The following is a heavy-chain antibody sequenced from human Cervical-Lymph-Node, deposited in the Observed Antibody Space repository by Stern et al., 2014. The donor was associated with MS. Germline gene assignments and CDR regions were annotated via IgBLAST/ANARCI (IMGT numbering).Heavy chain of an antibody. V-gene: IGHV3-9*01. CDR1: GFSFGDYA. D-gene: IGHD6-6*01. J-gene: IGHJ3*02. Sequence: EVQLVESGGGLVQPGRSLRLSCAASGFSFGDYAMHWVRQAPGTGQELVSSISWNSGIIAYLDPVEGRFTISRDNAKNVLYPQMNSLRAEDTALYYCAIIPARPGEDDSFDIWGQGTMVTVSS. CDR3: AIIPARPGEDDSFDI. CDR2: ISWNSGII.